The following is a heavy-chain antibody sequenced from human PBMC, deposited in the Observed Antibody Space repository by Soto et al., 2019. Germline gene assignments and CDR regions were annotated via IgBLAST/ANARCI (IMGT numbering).Heavy chain of an antibody. V-gene: IGHV3-30*02. J-gene: IGHJ4*02. D-gene: IGHD6-19*01. Sequence: PGGFLRLSCAASGFTFSSYAMHWVRQAPGKGLEWVARIAYDGNKKYYGDSVKGRFTISRDNSKKTLYLQMNALRSEDTAIYYCAKNLYSSAWPVFDNWGQGTLVTVSS. CDR3: AKNLYSSAWPVFDN. CDR2: IAYDGNKK. CDR1: GFTFSSYA.